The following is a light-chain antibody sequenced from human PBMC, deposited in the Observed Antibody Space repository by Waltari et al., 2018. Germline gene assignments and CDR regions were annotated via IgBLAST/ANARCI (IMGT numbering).Light chain of an antibody. Sequence: DIQMTQSPSSLSASVGDRVTITCRPSQSIDKLLNWYQKKPGKAPDLLIYAASTLQTGVPSRFSGSGSGTDFTLTITSLHPEDFATYYCQPTYTSLAWTFGQGTKVEIK. CDR2: AAS. V-gene: IGKV1-39*01. CDR1: QSIDKL. J-gene: IGKJ1*01. CDR3: QPTYTSLAWT.